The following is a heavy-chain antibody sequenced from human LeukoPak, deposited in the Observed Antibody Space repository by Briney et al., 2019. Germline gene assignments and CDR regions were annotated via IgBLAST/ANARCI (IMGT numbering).Heavy chain of an antibody. D-gene: IGHD2-21*02. J-gene: IGHJ1*01. CDR3: AGGISDFEYYQH. CDR1: GFTFRNYG. V-gene: IGHV3-33*01. CDR2: IRYDGSTT. Sequence: GRSLRLSCVASGFTFRNYGMHWVRQAPGKGLEWVTVIRYDGSTTYYADSVKGRFTISRDNSKNTLYLQMNSLRAEDTAVYYCAGGISDFEYYQHWGQGTLVTVSS.